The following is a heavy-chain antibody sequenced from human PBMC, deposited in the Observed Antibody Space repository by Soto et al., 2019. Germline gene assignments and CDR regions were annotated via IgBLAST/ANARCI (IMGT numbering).Heavy chain of an antibody. V-gene: IGHV4-30-4*01. J-gene: IGHJ4*02. CDR1: GGSISSGDYY. CDR2: IYYSGST. Sequence: QVQLQESGPGLVKPSQTLSLTCTVSGGSISSGDYYWSWIRQPPGKGLEWIGYIYYSGSTYYNPSLKSRVNISVDTSKNQFSLKLSSVTAADTAVYYCAREEGIVGATPHFDYWGQGTLVTVSS. D-gene: IGHD1-26*01. CDR3: AREEGIVGATPHFDY.